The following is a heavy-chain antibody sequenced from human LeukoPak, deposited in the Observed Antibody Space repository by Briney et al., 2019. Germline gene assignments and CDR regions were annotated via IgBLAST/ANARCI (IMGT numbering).Heavy chain of an antibody. D-gene: IGHD3-10*01. CDR1: GGSFSGYY. CDR3: ARGGRFGRFDY. V-gene: IGHV4-34*01. Sequence: PSETLSLTCAVYGGSFSGYYWSWIRQPPGKGLEWIGEINHSGSTNYNPSLKSRVTISVDTSKNQFSLKLSSVTAADTAVYYCARGGRFGRFDYWGQGTLVTVSS. J-gene: IGHJ4*02. CDR2: INHSGST.